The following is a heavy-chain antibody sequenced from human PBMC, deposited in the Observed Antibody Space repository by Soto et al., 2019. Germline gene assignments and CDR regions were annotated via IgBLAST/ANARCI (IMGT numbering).Heavy chain of an antibody. CDR1: GYTFTSYD. V-gene: IGHV1-8*01. Sequence: ASVKVSCKASGYTFTSYDINWVRQATGQGLGWMGWMNPNSGNTGYAQKFQGRVTMTRNTSISTAYMELSSLRSEDTAVYYCARGDSSSSTYYYYYGMDVWGQGTMVTVSS. D-gene: IGHD6-6*01. CDR2: MNPNSGNT. J-gene: IGHJ6*02. CDR3: ARGDSSSSTYYYYYGMDV.